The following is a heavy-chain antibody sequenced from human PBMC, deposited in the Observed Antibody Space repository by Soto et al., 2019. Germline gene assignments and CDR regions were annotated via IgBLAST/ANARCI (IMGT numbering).Heavy chain of an antibody. V-gene: IGHV3-7*03. J-gene: IGHJ4*02. CDR2: IKQDGSEK. D-gene: IGHD3-10*01. CDR3: ARLGYGSGSYYFDY. CDR1: GFTFSSYW. Sequence: GGSLRLSCAASGFTFSSYWMSWVRQAPGKGLEWVANIKQDGSEKYYVDSVKGRFTISRDNAKNSLYLQMNSLRAEDTAEYYCARLGYGSGSYYFDYWGQGTLVTVSS.